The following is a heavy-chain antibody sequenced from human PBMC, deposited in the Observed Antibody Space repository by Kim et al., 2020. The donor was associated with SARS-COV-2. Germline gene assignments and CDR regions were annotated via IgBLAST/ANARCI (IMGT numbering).Heavy chain of an antibody. J-gene: IGHJ5*02. Sequence: GKGRFTISRDNSTNTVYLQRSSLRGEDTAVYYCAKDRNYFGSGTSTWFDPWGQGTLVTVSS. CDR3: AKDRNYFGSGTSTWFDP. D-gene: IGHD3-10*01. V-gene: IGHV3-23*01.